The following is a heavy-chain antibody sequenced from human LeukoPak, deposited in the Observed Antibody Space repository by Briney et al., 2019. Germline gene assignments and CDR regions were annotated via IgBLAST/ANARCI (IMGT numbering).Heavy chain of an antibody. CDR1: GFTVSSNY. CDR3: ARDSRSFIVMITEPRKNLVDY. D-gene: IGHD3-16*01. CDR2: IYSGGST. J-gene: IGHJ4*02. V-gene: IGHV3-53*01. Sequence: GGSLRLSCAASGFTVSSNYMSWVRQAPGKGLVWVSVIYSGGSTYYADSVKGRFTISRDNSKNTLYLQMNSLRVEDTAVYYCARDSRSFIVMITEPRKNLVDYWGQGTLVTVSS.